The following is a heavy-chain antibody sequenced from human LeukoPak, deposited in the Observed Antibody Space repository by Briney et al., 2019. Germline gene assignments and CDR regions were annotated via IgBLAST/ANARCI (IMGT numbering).Heavy chain of an antibody. CDR1: GYSISTSYS. J-gene: IGHJ4*02. CDR2: IYHRGNP. D-gene: IGHD4-17*01. V-gene: IGHV4-38-2*02. Sequence: SATLSLTCTVYGYSISTSYSWGWIRQPPGKGLEWIGSIYHRGNPYYNPSLKSRVTISVDTSKNQFSLKLNSVTAADTAVYYCARAGYGDSDVDYWGQGTLVTVSS. CDR3: ARAGYGDSDVDY.